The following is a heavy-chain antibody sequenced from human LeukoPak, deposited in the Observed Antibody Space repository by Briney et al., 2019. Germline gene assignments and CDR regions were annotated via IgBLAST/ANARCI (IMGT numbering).Heavy chain of an antibody. CDR1: GDSISLYY. V-gene: IGHV4-59*08. J-gene: IGHJ4*02. D-gene: IGHD4-17*01. Sequence: SETLSLTCTVSGDSISLYYWSWIRQPPGKGLEWIGYIYYTGSTKSNPSLKSRVTISVDTSKNQFSLKLTSVTAADTAVYYCARHYADKRAVDYWGQGTLVTVSS. CDR3: ARHYADKRAVDY. CDR2: IYYTGST.